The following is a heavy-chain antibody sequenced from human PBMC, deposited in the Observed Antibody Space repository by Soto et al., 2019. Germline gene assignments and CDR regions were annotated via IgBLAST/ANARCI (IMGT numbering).Heavy chain of an antibody. CDR1: GGSISSYY. J-gene: IGHJ4*02. V-gene: IGHV4-59*01. CDR3: ARDGLDDYGDYALDY. Sequence: SETLSLTCTVSGGSISSYYWSWIRQPPGKGLEWIGYIYYSGSTNYNPSLKSRVTISVDTSKNQFSLKLSSVTAADTAVYYCARDGLDDYGDYALDYWGRGSLVTVSS. D-gene: IGHD4-17*01. CDR2: IYYSGST.